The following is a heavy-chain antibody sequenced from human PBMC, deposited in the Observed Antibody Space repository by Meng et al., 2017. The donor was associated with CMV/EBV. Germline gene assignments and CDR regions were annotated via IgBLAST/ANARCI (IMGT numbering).Heavy chain of an antibody. D-gene: IGHD6-25*01. Sequence: ASVQVSCKASGYTFTSYYMHWVRQAPGQGLEWMGIINPSGGSTSYAQKFQGRVTMTRDTSTSTVYMELSSMRSEDTAVYYWARAAPTSPADYWGQGTLVTVSS. CDR2: INPSGGST. V-gene: IGHV1-46*01. CDR1: GYTFTSYY. CDR3: ARAAPTSPADY. J-gene: IGHJ4*02.